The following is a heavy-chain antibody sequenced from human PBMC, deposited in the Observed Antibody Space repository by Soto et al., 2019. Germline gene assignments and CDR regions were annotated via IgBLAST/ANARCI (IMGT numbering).Heavy chain of an antibody. Sequence: AASVKVSCKASGYTFTGYYMHWVRQAPGQGLEWMGWINPNSGGTNYAQKFQGRVTMTRDTSISTAYMELSRLRSDDTAVYYCARGSGWSGDAFDIWGQGTMVTVSS. CDR3: ARGSGWSGDAFDI. D-gene: IGHD6-19*01. V-gene: IGHV1-2*02. CDR1: GYTFTGYY. CDR2: INPNSGGT. J-gene: IGHJ3*02.